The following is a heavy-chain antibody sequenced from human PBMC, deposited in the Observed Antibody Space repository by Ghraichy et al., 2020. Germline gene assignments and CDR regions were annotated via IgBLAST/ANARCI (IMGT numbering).Heavy chain of an antibody. CDR2: ITSSSRFI. J-gene: IGHJ6*02. CDR3: ARGSRVVRYYYYDAMDV. D-gene: IGHD4-23*01. CDR1: GFTFSIYS. Sequence: GGSLRLSCEASGFTFSIYSMNWVRQAPGKGPEWISYITSSSRFISYADSVKGRFTISRDNAKNSLYLQMNSLRDEDTAVYYCARGSRVVRYYYYDAMDVWGQGTTVTVSS. V-gene: IGHV3-48*02.